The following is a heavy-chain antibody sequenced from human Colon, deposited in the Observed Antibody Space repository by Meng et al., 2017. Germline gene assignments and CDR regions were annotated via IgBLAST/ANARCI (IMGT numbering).Heavy chain of an antibody. CDR2: IDHFGIS. CDR3: ATGLRHGDWFDP. Sequence: QGQIQQGGAGLLKPSETLSLTCAVPGGSFSGFDWSWIRQPPGKGLEWIGEIDHFGISNYNSSLKGRLTMSVDTSKKQISLTLTSVTAADTAVYYCATGLRHGDWFDPWGPGTLVTVSS. J-gene: IGHJ5*02. D-gene: IGHD4-17*01. V-gene: IGHV4-34*02. CDR1: GGSFSGFD.